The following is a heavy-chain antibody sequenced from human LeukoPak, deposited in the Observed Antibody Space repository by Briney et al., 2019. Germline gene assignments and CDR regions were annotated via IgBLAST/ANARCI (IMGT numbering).Heavy chain of an antibody. J-gene: IGHJ4*02. CDR2: ISYDGSNK. D-gene: IGHD3-16*01. CDR3: TKGVLGGTQSVSAGLDS. V-gene: IGHV3-30*18. Sequence: PGGSLRLSCVASGFTFNNYGMHWVRQAPGKGLEWVAVISYDGSNKYYADSVQDRFTISRDNSQNTLYLQMNSLRVDDTAVYYCTKGVLGGTQSVSAGLDSWGQGTLVTVSS. CDR1: GFTFNNYG.